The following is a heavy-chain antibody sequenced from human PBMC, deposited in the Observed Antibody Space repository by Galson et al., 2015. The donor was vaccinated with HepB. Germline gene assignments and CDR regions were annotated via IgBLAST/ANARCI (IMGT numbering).Heavy chain of an antibody. CDR3: SIDSRATFGEPNWFDP. J-gene: IGHJ5*02. CDR1: GFTLSSYN. CDR2: ISATGTTI. D-gene: IGHD3-3*01. V-gene: IGHV3-48*03. Sequence: SLRLSCAASGFTLSSYNMNWARQAPGKGLDWISYISATGTTIDYADSVKGRFTISRDNDKNSLYLQMNSLRVEDTAVYYYSIDSRATFGEPNWFDPWGQGTLVIVSS.